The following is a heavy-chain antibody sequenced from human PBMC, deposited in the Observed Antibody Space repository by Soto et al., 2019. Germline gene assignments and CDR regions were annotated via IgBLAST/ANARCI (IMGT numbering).Heavy chain of an antibody. D-gene: IGHD3-22*01. Sequence: PGGSLRLSCGASGFTFSRCWMSWGRQAPGKGLEWVANIKEDGSEKYYVDSVKGRFTISRDNAKYSVYLQMNSLRAEDPAVYYCARAWSYYDHSGYSAYWGQGTLVIASS. J-gene: IGHJ4*02. CDR2: IKEDGSEK. V-gene: IGHV3-7*03. CDR1: GFTFSRCW. CDR3: ARAWSYYDHSGYSAY.